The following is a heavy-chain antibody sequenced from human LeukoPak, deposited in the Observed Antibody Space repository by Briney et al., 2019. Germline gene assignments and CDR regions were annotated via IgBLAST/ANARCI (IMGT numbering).Heavy chain of an antibody. CDR2: INGDGSTI. J-gene: IGHJ3*02. CDR3: AKGVWVVRGVVGDAFAI. Sequence: GGSLRLSCAASGFTFSSYWMHWVRQAPGKGLVWVSHINGDGSTIRYAGSVEGRFTISRDNAKNTLYLHMNSLRAEDTAVYYCAKGVWVVRGVVGDAFAIWGHGTMVTVSS. V-gene: IGHV3-74*01. D-gene: IGHD3-10*01. CDR1: GFTFSSYW.